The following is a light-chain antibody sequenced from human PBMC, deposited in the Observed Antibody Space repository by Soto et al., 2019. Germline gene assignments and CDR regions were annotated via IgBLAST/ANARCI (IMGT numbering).Light chain of an antibody. J-gene: IGLJ1*01. CDR2: DVT. Sequence: QPALTQPASVSDSPGQSITSACTGTSSDVGGYNYVSWYQQHPGKAPKLIIYDVTNRPSGVSNRFSGSKSGSTASLIISGLQAEDEAAYYCVSYTSSTTYVFGTGTKVTVL. V-gene: IGLV2-14*01. CDR1: SSDVGGYNY. CDR3: VSYTSSTTYV.